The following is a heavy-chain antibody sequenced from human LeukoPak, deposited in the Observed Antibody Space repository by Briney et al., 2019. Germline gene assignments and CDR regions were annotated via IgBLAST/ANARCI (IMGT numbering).Heavy chain of an antibody. Sequence: GRSLRLSCVASGFIFSSYSIHWVRQAPGKGLEWVAVLSSDGSNYFYADSVKGRFTISRDNSKTTLYLQMDSLRLEDTAVYYCARDRAYSGNDATYFDFWGQGTLVTVSS. CDR2: LSSDGSNY. J-gene: IGHJ4*02. CDR3: ARDRAYSGNDATYFDF. D-gene: IGHD5-12*01. CDR1: GFIFSSYS. V-gene: IGHV3-30-3*01.